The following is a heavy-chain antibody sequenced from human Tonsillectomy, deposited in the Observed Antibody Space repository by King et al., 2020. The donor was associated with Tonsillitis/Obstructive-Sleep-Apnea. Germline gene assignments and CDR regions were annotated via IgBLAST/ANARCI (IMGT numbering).Heavy chain of an antibody. J-gene: IGHJ6*03. CDR1: GYTFTSYG. D-gene: IGHD2-8*02. Sequence: VQLVESGAEVKKPGASGKVSCKASGYTFTSYGISGVRQARGQGLEWMGWISAYNGKTNYAQKLQGTGTMTTATSTSTTYMELRSLRSDDTAVYYCAREGSPELGYCTGGVCRDMDVWGKGTTVTVSS. CDR3: AREGSPELGYCTGGVCRDMDV. V-gene: IGHV1-18*01. CDR2: ISAYNGKT.